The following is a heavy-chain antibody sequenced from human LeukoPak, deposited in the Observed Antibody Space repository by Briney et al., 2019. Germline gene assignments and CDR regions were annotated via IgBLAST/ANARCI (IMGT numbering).Heavy chain of an antibody. J-gene: IGHJ6*04. CDR2: IYYSGST. Sequence: SETLSLTCTVSGGSVSSGSYYWSWIRQPPGKGLEWIGYIYYSGSTYYNPSLKSRVTISVDTSKNQFSLKLSSVTAADTAVYYCASGFSGYAYYYYGMDVWGKGTTVTVSS. D-gene: IGHD5-12*01. CDR1: GGSVSSGSYY. CDR3: ASGFSGYAYYYYGMDV. V-gene: IGHV4-61*01.